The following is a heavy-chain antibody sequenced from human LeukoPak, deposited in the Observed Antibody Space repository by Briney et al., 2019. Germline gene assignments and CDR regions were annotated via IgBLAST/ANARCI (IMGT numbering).Heavy chain of an antibody. CDR3: AKALGEWELLQPFDY. CDR2: ISWNSGSI. CDR1: GFTFDDYA. V-gene: IGHV3-9*01. D-gene: IGHD1-26*01. J-gene: IGHJ4*02. Sequence: GGSLRLSCAASGFTFDDYAMLWVRQAPGKGLEWVSGISWNSGSIGYADSVKGRFTISRDNAKNSLYLQMNSLRAEDTALYYCAKALGEWELLQPFDYWGQGTLVTVSS.